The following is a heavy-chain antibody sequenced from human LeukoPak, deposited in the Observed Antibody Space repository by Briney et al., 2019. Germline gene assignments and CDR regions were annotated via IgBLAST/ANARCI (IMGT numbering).Heavy chain of an antibody. CDR2: IIPIFGTA. V-gene: IGHV1-69*06. J-gene: IGHJ4*02. D-gene: IGHD3-10*01. CDR3: ATGVALGPGSSLSFDY. CDR1: GGTFSSYA. Sequence: EASVKVSCKASGGTFSSYAISWVRQAPAQGLEWMGGIIPIFGTANYAQKFQGRVTITADKSTSTAYMELSSLRSEDTAVYYCATGVALGPGSSLSFDYWGQGTLVTVSS.